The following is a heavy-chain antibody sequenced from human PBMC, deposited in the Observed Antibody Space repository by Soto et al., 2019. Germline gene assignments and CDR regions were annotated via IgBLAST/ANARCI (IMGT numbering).Heavy chain of an antibody. J-gene: IGHJ6*02. Sequence: PSETLSLTCTVSGGSISSGGYYWTWIRQHPGKGLEWIGYNYYSGITYYNPSLKSRVTISLDTSKNQFSLKLSSVTAADTAVYYCAGLNYYDSSEKDYYYYGMDVWGQGTTVTVSS. D-gene: IGHD3-22*01. V-gene: IGHV4-31*03. CDR1: GGSISSGGYY. CDR2: NYYSGIT. CDR3: AGLNYYDSSEKDYYYYGMDV.